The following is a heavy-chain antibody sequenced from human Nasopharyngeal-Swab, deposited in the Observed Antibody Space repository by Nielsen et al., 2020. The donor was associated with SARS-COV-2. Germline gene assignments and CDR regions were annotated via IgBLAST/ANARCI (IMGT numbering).Heavy chain of an antibody. Sequence: GGSLRLSCAASGFTFSDYYMSWTRQAPGKGLEWVSYISSSGSTIYYADSVKGRFTISRDNAKNSLYLQMNSLRAEDTAVYYCARAVITIHAFDIWGQGTMVTVSS. J-gene: IGHJ3*02. CDR2: ISSSGSTI. V-gene: IGHV3-11*01. CDR3: ARAVITIHAFDI. CDR1: GFTFSDYY. D-gene: IGHD2-21*01.